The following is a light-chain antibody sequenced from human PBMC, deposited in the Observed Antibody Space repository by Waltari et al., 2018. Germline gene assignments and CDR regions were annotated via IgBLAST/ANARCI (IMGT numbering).Light chain of an antibody. CDR1: QSVSKY. V-gene: IGKV3-20*01. Sequence: EIVLTQSPGTLSLSPGERATLSCRASQSVSKYLAWYQQKPGQAPRLLIYHASTRAAGIPDRFSGSGYGTDLSLTISRLEAEDFAVYYCQHYVSLPATFGQGTKVEIK. CDR2: HAS. J-gene: IGKJ1*01. CDR3: QHYVSLPAT.